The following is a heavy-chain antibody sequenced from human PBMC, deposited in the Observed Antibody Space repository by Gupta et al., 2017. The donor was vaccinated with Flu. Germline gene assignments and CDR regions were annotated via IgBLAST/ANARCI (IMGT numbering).Heavy chain of an antibody. D-gene: IGHD5-18*01. V-gene: IGHV4-4*07. CDR3: ARGIQLWNHYDY. Sequence: QVQLQESGPGLVKPSETVYPTCTVSGGSISSSDWSWLRQPAGKGLEWIGRIYTSGSTNYNPSLKSRVTMSVDTSKNQFSLKLSSVDAADTAVYYCARGIQLWNHYDYWGQGTLVTVSS. J-gene: IGHJ4*02. CDR2: IYTSGST. CDR1: GGSISSSD.